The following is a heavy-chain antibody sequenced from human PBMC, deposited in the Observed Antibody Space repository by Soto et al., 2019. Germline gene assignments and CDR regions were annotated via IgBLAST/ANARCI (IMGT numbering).Heavy chain of an antibody. CDR1: GGSISSYY. Sequence: PSETLSLTCTVSGGSISSYYWSWIRQPPGKGLEWIGYIYYSGSTNYNPSPKSRVTISVDTSKNQFSLKLSSVTAADTAVYYCARDVHYHPWFDPWGQGTLVTVSS. D-gene: IGHD2-2*01. CDR3: ARDVHYHPWFDP. J-gene: IGHJ5*02. CDR2: IYYSGST. V-gene: IGHV4-59*01.